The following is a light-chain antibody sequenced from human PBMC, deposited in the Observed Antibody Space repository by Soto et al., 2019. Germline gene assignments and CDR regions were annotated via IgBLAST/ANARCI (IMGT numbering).Light chain of an antibody. Sequence: QSALTQPRSVSGSPGQSVTIACTGTSSDVGSYKYVSWYQQHPGSAPKLISYDVSERPSGVPDRFSGSKFGNTASLTISGLQADDEADYSCCSYAGSYTWVFGGGTKLTVL. V-gene: IGLV2-11*01. CDR1: SSDVGSYKY. J-gene: IGLJ3*02. CDR2: DVS. CDR3: CSYAGSYTWV.